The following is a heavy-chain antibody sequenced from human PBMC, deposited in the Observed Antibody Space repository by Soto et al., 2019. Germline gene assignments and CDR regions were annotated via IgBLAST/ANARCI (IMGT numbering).Heavy chain of an antibody. V-gene: IGHV1-2*04. J-gene: IGHJ6*02. CDR2: INPNSGGT. CDR3: ARFLMTGGVRNGMDV. Sequence: ASVKVSCKASGYTFTGYYMHWVRQAPGQGLEWMGWINPNSGGTNYAQKFQGWVTMTRDTSISTAYMELSRLRSDDTAVYYCARFLMTGGVRNGMDVWGQGTTVTVSS. D-gene: IGHD3-3*01. CDR1: GYTFTGYY.